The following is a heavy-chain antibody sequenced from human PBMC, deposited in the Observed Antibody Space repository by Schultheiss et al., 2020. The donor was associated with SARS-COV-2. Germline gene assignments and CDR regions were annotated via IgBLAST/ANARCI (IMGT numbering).Heavy chain of an antibody. CDR2: INPNSGGT. J-gene: IGHJ4*02. CDR1: GYTFTGYY. D-gene: IGHD4-17*01. CDR3: VRHGAHYLDF. V-gene: IGHV1-2*06. Sequence: ASVKVSCKASGYTFTGYYMHWVRQAPGQGLEWMGRINPNSGGTNYAQKLQGRVTMTTDTSTSTAYMELSRLRSDDTAVYYCVRHGAHYLDFWGLGTLVTVSS.